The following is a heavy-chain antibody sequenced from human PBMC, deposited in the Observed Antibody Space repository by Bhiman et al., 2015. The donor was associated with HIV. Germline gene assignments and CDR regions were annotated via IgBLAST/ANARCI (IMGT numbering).Heavy chain of an antibody. Sequence: QVQLVESGGGVVQPGRSLRLSCAASGFTFSRYAMHWVRQTPGKGLEWLAVIPYDGSATYYADSVRGRFTISRDNSKYTLYLQINSLRTEDTAMYYCASNGQEQVVSWPGYYYYMDVWGKGTTVIVS. CDR2: IPYDGSAT. J-gene: IGHJ6*03. V-gene: IGHV3-30*04. CDR3: ASNGQEQVVSWPGYYYYMDV. D-gene: IGHD6-13*01. CDR1: GFTFSRYA.